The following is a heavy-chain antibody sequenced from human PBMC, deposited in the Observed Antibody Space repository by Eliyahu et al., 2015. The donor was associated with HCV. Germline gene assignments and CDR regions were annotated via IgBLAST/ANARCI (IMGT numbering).Heavy chain of an antibody. J-gene: IGHJ6*02. Sequence: EVQLVESGGGLVKPGGSLRLSXXASGFTFXXYTMKWVRQAPGKGLXWVSSITSGSVFIHYADSVKGRFTISRDNARNSLFLQMHSLRAEDTALYYCARGDYGDYYYSYAMDVWGQGTTVTVSS. CDR1: GFTFXXYT. D-gene: IGHD4-17*01. V-gene: IGHV3-21*01. CDR2: ITSGSVFI. CDR3: ARGDYGDYYYSYAMDV.